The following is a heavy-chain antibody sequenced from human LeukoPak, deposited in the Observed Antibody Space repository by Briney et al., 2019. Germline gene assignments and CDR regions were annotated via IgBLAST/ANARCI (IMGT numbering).Heavy chain of an antibody. CDR2: IRSKANSYAT. Sequence: GGSLKLSCAASGFSFRGSAMHWVRQASGKGLEWVGRIRSKANSYATAYAASVKGRFTISRDDSKNTAYLQMNSLKTEDTAVYYCSPTAAAGPYWFDPWGQGTLVTVSS. J-gene: IGHJ5*02. CDR1: GFSFRGSA. V-gene: IGHV3-73*01. D-gene: IGHD6-13*01. CDR3: SPTAAAGPYWFDP.